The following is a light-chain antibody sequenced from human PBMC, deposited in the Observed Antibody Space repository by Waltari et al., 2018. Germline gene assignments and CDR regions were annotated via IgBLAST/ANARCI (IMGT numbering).Light chain of an antibody. CDR1: SSDIGGYNY. J-gene: IGLJ2*01. Sequence: QSALTQPASVSGSPGQSITISCAGTSSDIGGYNYVSWYQQHPGKAPKLIIFDVTRWPSGVSHRFAGSKSGNTASRTISGLQAEDEADYYCTSYTSTNTVIFGGGTKVTVL. CDR3: TSYTSTNTVI. CDR2: DVT. V-gene: IGLV2-14*03.